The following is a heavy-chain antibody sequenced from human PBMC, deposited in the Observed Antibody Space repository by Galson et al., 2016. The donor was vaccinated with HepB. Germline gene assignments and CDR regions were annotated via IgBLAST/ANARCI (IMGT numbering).Heavy chain of an antibody. CDR3: ARPLDYGGNYYFDY. D-gene: IGHD4-23*01. CDR2: ISPGDSNT. V-gene: IGHV5-51*01. J-gene: IGHJ4*02. Sequence: VRQMPGKGLEWMGIISPGDSNTRYSPSFHGQVTISADKSISTAYLQWSSLKASDTAMYYCARPLDYGGNYYFDYWGQGTLVTVSS.